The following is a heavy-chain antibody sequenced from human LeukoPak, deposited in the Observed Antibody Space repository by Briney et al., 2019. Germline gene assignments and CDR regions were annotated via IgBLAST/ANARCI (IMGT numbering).Heavy chain of an antibody. D-gene: IGHD6-19*01. Sequence: GGSLRLSCAASGFTFTTYCMSWVRQSPGKGLEWVANINQDGGEKDYVDSLKGRFTISRDNAKNSLYLQMNSLRAEDTAVYYCARAYSSGWYIFDYWGQGALVTVSS. CDR2: INQDGGEK. J-gene: IGHJ4*02. V-gene: IGHV3-7*05. CDR1: GFTFTTYC. CDR3: ARAYSSGWYIFDY.